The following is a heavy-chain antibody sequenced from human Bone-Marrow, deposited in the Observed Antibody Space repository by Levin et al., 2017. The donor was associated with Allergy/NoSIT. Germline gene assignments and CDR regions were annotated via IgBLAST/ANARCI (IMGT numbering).Heavy chain of an antibody. CDR3: ARDGGGLAGPLPFDY. CDR2: ISHSGST. Sequence: SETLSLTCAVSGGSISSSHWWSWVRQSPGKGLEWIGQISHSGSTDYNPSLKSRGTISVDKSKNQFSLKLNSVTAADTAVYYCARDGGGLAGPLPFDYWGQGTLVTVSS. D-gene: IGHD3-16*01. CDR1: GGSISSSHW. J-gene: IGHJ4*02. V-gene: IGHV4-4*02.